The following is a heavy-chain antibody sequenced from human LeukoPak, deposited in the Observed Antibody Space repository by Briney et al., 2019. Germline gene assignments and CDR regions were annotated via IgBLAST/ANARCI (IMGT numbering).Heavy chain of an antibody. CDR2: MWYDGSIK. Sequence: GSLRLSCAASGFIFSSYGMHWVGQAPGKGLEWVAVMWYDGSIKYYADSVKGRFTISRDNSKNTLFLQMNSLRPEDTAVYYCAKDSGPIVGAREYYFHYWGQETVDPVSS. D-gene: IGHD1-26*01. CDR1: GFIFSSYG. J-gene: IGHJ4*02. V-gene: IGHV3-33*06. CDR3: AKDSGPIVGAREYYFHY.